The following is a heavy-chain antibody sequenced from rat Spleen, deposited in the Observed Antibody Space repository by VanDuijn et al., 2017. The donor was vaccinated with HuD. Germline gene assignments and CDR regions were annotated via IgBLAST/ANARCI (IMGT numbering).Heavy chain of an antibody. CDR3: AVAGYGY. V-gene: IGHV5-25*01. D-gene: IGHD1-7*01. CDR1: GFTFSDYY. J-gene: IGHJ2*01. CDR2: ITSAGDTT. Sequence: EVQLAESGGGLVQPGRSLKLSCAASGFTFSDYYMAWVRQAPGKGLEWVASITSAGDTTYYPDSVKGRFTISRDNAENIVYLQMNSLKCEDTATYYCAVAGYGYWGQGVMVTVSS.